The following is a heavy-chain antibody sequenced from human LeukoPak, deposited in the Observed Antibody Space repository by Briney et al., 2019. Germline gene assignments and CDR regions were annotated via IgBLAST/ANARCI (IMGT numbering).Heavy chain of an antibody. CDR1: XGSXXSXX. Sequence: TLXLTCTVXXGSXXSXXWSWIRQPPGKXLEXXGXXXHSGSTYYNPSLKSRVTISVDTSKNQFSLKLSSVTAADTAVYYCARERRKYCSGGSCQYFDYWGQGTLVTVSS. V-gene: IGHV4-59*12. J-gene: IGHJ4*02. CDR2: XXHSGST. D-gene: IGHD2-15*01. CDR3: ARERRKYCSGGSCQYFDY.